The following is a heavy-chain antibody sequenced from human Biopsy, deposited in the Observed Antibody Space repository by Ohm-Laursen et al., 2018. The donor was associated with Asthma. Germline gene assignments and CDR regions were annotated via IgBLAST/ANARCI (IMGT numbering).Heavy chain of an antibody. CDR1: GFAFSNYG. Sequence: SLRLSCSASGFAFSNYGMYWVRQAPGKGLEWVAGISYDGSDKYYGNSVKGRFSITRDNSKNTLDLHLNSLRTEDTAVYYCAKHTLSLTDFYGMDVWGHGTTVTVSS. J-gene: IGHJ6*02. D-gene: IGHD1-20*01. CDR3: AKHTLSLTDFYGMDV. V-gene: IGHV3-30*18. CDR2: ISYDGSDK.